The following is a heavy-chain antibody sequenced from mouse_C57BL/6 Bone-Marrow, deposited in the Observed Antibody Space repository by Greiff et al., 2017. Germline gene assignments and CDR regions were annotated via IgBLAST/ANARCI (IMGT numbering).Heavy chain of an antibody. D-gene: IGHD3-1*01. CDR2: IDPSDSET. J-gene: IGHJ1*03. Sequence: QVQLQQPGAELVRPGSSVKLSCKASGYTFTSYWMHWVKQRPIQGLEWIGNIDPSDSETHYNQKFKDKATLTVDKSSSTAYMQLSSLTSEDSAVYYCARWHSSGYPYWYFDVWGTGTTVTVSS. CDR1: GYTFTSYW. CDR3: ARWHSSGYPYWYFDV. V-gene: IGHV1-52*01.